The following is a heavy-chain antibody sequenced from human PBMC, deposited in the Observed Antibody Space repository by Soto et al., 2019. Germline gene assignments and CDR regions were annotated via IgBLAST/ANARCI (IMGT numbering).Heavy chain of an antibody. CDR2: IKQEGLDK. Sequence: EVQLVESGGGSVQPGGSLTLSCATSGFSFVAYWMTWVRQAPGKGLEWVANIKQEGLDKYYVDSVKGRFTISRDNAKNSLYLQMSSLRAEDTAVYYCARGLPHDYGDDGYFQHWGQGTLVTVSS. J-gene: IGHJ1*01. CDR1: GFSFVAYW. V-gene: IGHV3-7*04. CDR3: ARGLPHDYGDDGYFQH. D-gene: IGHD4-17*01.